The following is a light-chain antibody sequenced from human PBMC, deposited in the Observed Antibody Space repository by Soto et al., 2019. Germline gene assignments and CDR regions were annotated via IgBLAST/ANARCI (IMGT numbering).Light chain of an antibody. J-gene: IGKJ3*01. Sequence: EILMTQSPATLSVCPGERATLSCRASQSVSSNLAWYQQKPGQAPRLLIYGASTRATGIPARFSGSGSGTEFTLTISSLQSGDFAVYYCQQYNNWPFTFGPGTKVDIK. V-gene: IGKV3-15*01. CDR3: QQYNNWPFT. CDR1: QSVSSN. CDR2: GAS.